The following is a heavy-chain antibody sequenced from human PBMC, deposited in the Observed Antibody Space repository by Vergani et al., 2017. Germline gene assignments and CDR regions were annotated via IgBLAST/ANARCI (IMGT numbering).Heavy chain of an antibody. CDR2: IYTSGST. D-gene: IGHD3-3*01. CDR1: GGSISSYY. CDR3: AREGSITIVGVVTPSGDAFDI. Sequence: QVQLQESGPGLVKPSETLSLTCTVSGGSISSYYWSWIRQPAGQGLEWIGRIYTSGSTNYNPSLKSRVTMSVDTSKNQFSLKLSSVTAADTDVYYWAREGSITIVGVVTPSGDAFDIWGQGTMVTVSS. J-gene: IGHJ3*02. V-gene: IGHV4-4*07.